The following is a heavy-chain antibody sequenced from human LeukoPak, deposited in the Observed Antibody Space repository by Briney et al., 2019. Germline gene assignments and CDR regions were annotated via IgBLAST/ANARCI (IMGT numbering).Heavy chain of an antibody. Sequence: PGRSLRLSCAASGFTFYDYAMHWVRHAPGKGLEWVSGISWNSGSIDYADSVKGRFTISRDNDKNSLYLQMYGLRAEDTAVYYCEKDSYYYFWSGVKYYLDYGGQGTLVTVSS. D-gene: IGHD3-3*01. CDR2: ISWNSGSI. CDR3: EKDSYYYFWSGVKYYLDY. J-gene: IGHJ4*02. V-gene: IGHV3-9*01. CDR1: GFTFYDYA.